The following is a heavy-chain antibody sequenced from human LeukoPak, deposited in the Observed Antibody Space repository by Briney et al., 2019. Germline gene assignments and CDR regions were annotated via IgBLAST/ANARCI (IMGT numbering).Heavy chain of an antibody. CDR3: ARGPGWSARDAFDI. CDR1: GFTFSDYF. Sequence: GGSLRLSCAASGFTFSDYFMSWIRQAPGKGLEWVSYISSSGSTIYYADSVKGRFTISRDNAKNSLYLQMNSLRAEDTAVYYCARGPGWSARDAFDIWGQGTMVTVSS. D-gene: IGHD2-15*01. V-gene: IGHV3-11*01. CDR2: ISSSGSTI. J-gene: IGHJ3*02.